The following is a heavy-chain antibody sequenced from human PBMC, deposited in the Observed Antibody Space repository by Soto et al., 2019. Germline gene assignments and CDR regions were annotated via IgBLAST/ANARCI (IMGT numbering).Heavy chain of an antibody. CDR1: SVSISRVDYY. Sequence: SETLSLTCTVPSVSISRVDYYWNWIRQHPGKGLEWIGYIYYSGTTYYNTSIKSRVTISINTSKNQFSLKLSSVTAADTAVYYCAASCVGCGGFNYYGMDVWGQGTTVT. V-gene: IGHV4-31*03. CDR2: IYYSGTT. J-gene: IGHJ6*02. D-gene: IGHD2-21*01. CDR3: AASCVGCGGFNYYGMDV.